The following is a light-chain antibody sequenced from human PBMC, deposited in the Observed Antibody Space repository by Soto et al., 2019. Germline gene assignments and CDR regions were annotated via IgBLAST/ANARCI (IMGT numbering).Light chain of an antibody. CDR1: QSLVSSNGNTF. J-gene: IGKJ1*01. CDR2: KVS. Sequence: DVVMTQSPLSLPVTLGQPASISCRSSQSLVSSNGNTFLIWFQQRPGQSPRRLIYKVSNRDSAVPDRFTGSRSGTDFKLEISRVEAEDVGVYYCMQATRWPWTFGQGTKVEIK. CDR3: MQATRWPWT. V-gene: IGKV2-30*01.